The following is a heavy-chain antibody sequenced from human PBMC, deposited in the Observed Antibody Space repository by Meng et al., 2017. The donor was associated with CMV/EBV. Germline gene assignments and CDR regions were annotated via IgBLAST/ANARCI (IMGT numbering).Heavy chain of an antibody. Sequence: SQTLSLTCAISGDSVPSNSAAWHWIRQSPSRGLEWLGRTYYRSKWYTDYAGSVKSRITINPDTSKNQFSPRLNSGTPEDTAVDYCARGGGDTAMVDSWGQGTLVTVSS. CDR2: TYYRSKWYT. D-gene: IGHD5-18*01. CDR3: ARGGGDTAMVDS. J-gene: IGHJ4*02. V-gene: IGHV6-1*01. CDR1: GDSVPSNSAA.